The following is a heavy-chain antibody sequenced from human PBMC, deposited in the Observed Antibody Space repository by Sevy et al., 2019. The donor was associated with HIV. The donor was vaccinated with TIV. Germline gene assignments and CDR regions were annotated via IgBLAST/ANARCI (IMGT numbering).Heavy chain of an antibody. J-gene: IGHJ3*02. D-gene: IGHD3-22*01. CDR2: ISSSSTYI. CDR3: ARTVPGTYYYDSSCYYLKKAGAFDI. CDR1: GFTFSSYS. V-gene: IGHV3-21*01. Sequence: GGSLRLSCAASGFTFSSYSMNWVRQAPGKGLEWVSSISSSSTYIHYTDSVKGRFTISRDNAKNSLYVQMNSLRAEDTAVYYCARTVPGTYYYDSSCYYLKKAGAFDIWGQGTMVTVSS.